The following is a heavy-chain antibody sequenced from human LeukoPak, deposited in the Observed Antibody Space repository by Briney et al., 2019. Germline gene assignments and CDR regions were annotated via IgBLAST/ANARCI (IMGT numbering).Heavy chain of an antibody. CDR1: GFTFITYA. CDR3: ARRGSSCFDI. Sequence: GGSLRLSCASSGFTFITYAMSWVRQAPGKGLEWVADIKQGGSEIHYVDSVKGRFTISRDNAKNSLFLQMNSLRGEDTAVYYCARRGSSCFDIWGQGTMVTVSP. J-gene: IGHJ3*02. CDR2: IKQGGSEI. D-gene: IGHD6-13*01. V-gene: IGHV3-7*01.